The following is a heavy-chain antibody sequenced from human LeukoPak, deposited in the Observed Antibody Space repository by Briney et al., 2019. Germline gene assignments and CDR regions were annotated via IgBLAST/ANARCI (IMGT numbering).Heavy chain of an antibody. CDR1: GLTVSRNY. Sequence: GGSLRLSCAASGLTVSRNYMSWVRQAPGKGLESVSVIYSGGSTYYADSVRGRFTISRDNAKNTLYLQMNSLRVEDTAVYYCARVGGHSGQGTLVTVSS. D-gene: IGHD3-10*01. CDR2: IYSGGST. V-gene: IGHV3-53*01. J-gene: IGHJ4*02. CDR3: ARVGGH.